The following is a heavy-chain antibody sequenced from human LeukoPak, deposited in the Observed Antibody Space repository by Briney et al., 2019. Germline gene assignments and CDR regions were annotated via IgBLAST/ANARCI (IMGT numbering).Heavy chain of an antibody. CDR2: ISGSGGST. V-gene: IGHV3-23*01. CDR3: VRGQLWSYYHDY. CDR1: GFTFSSYA. D-gene: IGHD3-16*01. Sequence: GGSLRLSCAASGFTFSSYAMSWVRQAPGKGLEWVSAISGSGGSTNYADSVKGRFTISRDNAKNTVYLEMNSLRAEDTAVYYCVRGQLWSYYHDYWGQGTLVTVSS. J-gene: IGHJ4*02.